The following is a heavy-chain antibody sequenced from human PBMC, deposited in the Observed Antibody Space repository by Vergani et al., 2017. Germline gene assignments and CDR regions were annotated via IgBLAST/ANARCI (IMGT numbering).Heavy chain of an antibody. CDR2: ISGRSNYI. J-gene: IGHJ4*02. V-gene: IGHV3-21*06. D-gene: IGHD1-26*01. CDR1: GFSFSTYS. Sequence: EVQLQESGGGLVKPGGSLRVSCAASGFSFSTYSINWVRQAPGKGLEWVSSISGRSNYIYYADSLKGRFTISRDNSKNSVYLQMNSLRAEDTAIYYCALGGIVGATSPFDYWGQGTLVIVSS. CDR3: ALGGIVGATSPFDY.